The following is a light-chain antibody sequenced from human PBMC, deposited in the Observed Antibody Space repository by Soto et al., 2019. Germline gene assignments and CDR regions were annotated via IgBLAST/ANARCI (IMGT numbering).Light chain of an antibody. CDR1: SSDVGGYNY. J-gene: IGLJ1*01. CDR3: CSYTSSSSYV. Sequence: QSVLTQPASVSGSPGQSITISCTGTSSDVGGYNYVSWYQQHPGKAPKLMIYEVTNRPSGVSNRFSGSNSGNTASLTISGLQAEDEADYYCCSYTSSSSYVFGTGTKLTVL. CDR2: EVT. V-gene: IGLV2-14*01.